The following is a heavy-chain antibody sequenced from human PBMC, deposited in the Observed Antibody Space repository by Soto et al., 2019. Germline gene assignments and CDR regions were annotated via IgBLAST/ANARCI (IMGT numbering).Heavy chain of an antibody. D-gene: IGHD5-12*01. CDR3: AHRSRGYAYYFDQ. J-gene: IGHJ4*02. CDR1: GFSLSTRGVG. CDR2: IFWDDDK. V-gene: IGHV2-5*02. Sequence: QITLKESGPTLVKPTQTLTLTCSFSGFSLSTRGVGVGWIRQPPGKALEWLALIFWDDDKWYSPSLRSRLTXTXDXFKSQVVLTTTNMDPVDTATYYCAHRSRGYAYYFDQWGQGTLVTVSS.